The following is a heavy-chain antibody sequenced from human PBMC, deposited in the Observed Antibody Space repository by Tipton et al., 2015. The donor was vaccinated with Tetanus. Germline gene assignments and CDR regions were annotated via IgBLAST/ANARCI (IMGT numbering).Heavy chain of an antibody. D-gene: IGHD6-13*01. V-gene: IGHV4-59*01. J-gene: IGHJ4*02. CDR3: ARAGGGSWGNFDY. Sequence: TLSLTCTVSGGSITNYYWSWVRQSPGKGLEWIGYVYYRGGTIASPSLKSRVTMSVDTSKKQFSLKLSSVTAADTAVYYCARAGGGSWGNFDYWVQGPLVTVSS. CDR2: VYYRGGT. CDR1: GGSITNYY.